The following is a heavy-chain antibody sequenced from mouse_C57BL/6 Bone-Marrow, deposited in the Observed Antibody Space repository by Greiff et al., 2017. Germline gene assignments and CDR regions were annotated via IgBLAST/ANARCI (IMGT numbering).Heavy chain of an antibody. Sequence: QVQLQQSGAELVKPGASVKLSCKASGYTFTSYWMQWVKQRPGQGLEWIGEIDPSDSYTNYNQKFKGKATLTVDTSSSTAYMQLSSLTSEDSAVYYCARESAYYGNFYAMDYWGQGTSVTVSS. V-gene: IGHV1-50*01. CDR2: IDPSDSYT. CDR3: ARESAYYGNFYAMDY. D-gene: IGHD2-10*01. CDR1: GYTFTSYW. J-gene: IGHJ4*01.